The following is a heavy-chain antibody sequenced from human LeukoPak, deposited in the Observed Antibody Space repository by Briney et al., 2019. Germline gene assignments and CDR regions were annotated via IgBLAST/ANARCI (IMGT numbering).Heavy chain of an antibody. CDR3: TRGGYSTSWYWIY. Sequence: TGGSLRLSCAASGFTFSDNLMTWVRQAPGKGLEWVATIKRDGSEKYYADSVRGRFTISRVNAENSLYLQMNSLRAEDTAVYHCTRGGYSTSWYWIYWGQGTLVTVSS. CDR1: GFTFSDNL. V-gene: IGHV3-7*03. CDR2: IKRDGSEK. J-gene: IGHJ4*02. D-gene: IGHD2-2*01.